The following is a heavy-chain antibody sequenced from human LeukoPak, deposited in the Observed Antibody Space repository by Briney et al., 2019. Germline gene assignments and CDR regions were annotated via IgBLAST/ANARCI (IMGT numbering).Heavy chain of an antibody. CDR2: LFSGGDT. V-gene: IGHV3-66*04. D-gene: IGHD2-21*01. Sequence: SGGSLRLSCAASGFSFRRYYMNWVRQAPGKGLQWVSVLFSGGDTYYADSVKDRFSISRDSSRETLFLQMNSLRADDTAVYYCARQGFDSGFDYWGHGTMVTVSS. CDR1: GFSFRRYY. CDR3: ARQGFDSGFDY. J-gene: IGHJ4*01.